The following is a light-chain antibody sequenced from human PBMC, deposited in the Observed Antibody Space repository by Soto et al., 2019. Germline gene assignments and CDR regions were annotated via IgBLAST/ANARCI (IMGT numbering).Light chain of an antibody. Sequence: EIVMTQSPDTLSVSPGERVSLSCRASQSAGTSLAWYQQKPGQAPRLLIYGASTRATGIPARFSGSGSGTEFTLTISTLQSEDVAAYYCQQHNDCPLTFGGGTKVEI. V-gene: IGKV3D-15*01. CDR2: GAS. CDR3: QQHNDCPLT. CDR1: QSAGTS. J-gene: IGKJ4*01.